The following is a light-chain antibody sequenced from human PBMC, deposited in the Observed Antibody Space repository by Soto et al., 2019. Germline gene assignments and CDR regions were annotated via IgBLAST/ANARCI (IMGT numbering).Light chain of an antibody. CDR3: SSYTTSSTMM. CDR2: EVS. CDR1: SYDVGGYNY. Sequence: QSALTQPASVSGSPGQSITISCTGTSYDVGGYNYVSWYQQYPGKAPKLMIYEVSERPSGVSNRFSGCKSGDTASLTISGLQAEDEAYYYCSSYTTSSTMMFGVGTKLTVL. V-gene: IGLV2-14*01. J-gene: IGLJ3*02.